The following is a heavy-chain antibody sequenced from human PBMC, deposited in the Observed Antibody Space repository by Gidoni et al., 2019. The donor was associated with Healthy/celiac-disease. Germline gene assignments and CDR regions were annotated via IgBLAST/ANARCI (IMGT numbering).Heavy chain of an antibody. D-gene: IGHD6-13*01. Sequence: EVQLLESGGGLVQPGGSLRLSCAASGFTFSSYAMSGVRQAPGKGLEWVSAISGSGGSTYYADSVKGRFTISRDNSKNTLYLQMNSLRAEDTAVYYCAKSGHYPGYSSSWYGVYFDYWGQGTLVTVSS. V-gene: IGHV3-23*01. CDR3: AKSGHYPGYSSSWYGVYFDY. CDR1: GFTFSSYA. J-gene: IGHJ4*02. CDR2: ISGSGGST.